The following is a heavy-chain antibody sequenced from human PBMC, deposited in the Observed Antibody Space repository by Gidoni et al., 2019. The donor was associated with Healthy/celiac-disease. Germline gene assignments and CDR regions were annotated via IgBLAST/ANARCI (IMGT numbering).Heavy chain of an antibody. J-gene: IGHJ3*02. CDR2: ISSISSYI. V-gene: IGHV3-21*01. D-gene: IGHD2-21*02. CDR1: GFTFSSYS. Sequence: EVQLVESGGGLVKPGGSLRLSCAASGFTFSSYSMNWVRQAPGKGLEWVSSISSISSYIYYADSVKGRFTISRDNAKNSLYLQMNSLRAEDTAVYYCAREWTAIRVLGAFDIWGQGTMVTVSS. CDR3: AREWTAIRVLGAFDI.